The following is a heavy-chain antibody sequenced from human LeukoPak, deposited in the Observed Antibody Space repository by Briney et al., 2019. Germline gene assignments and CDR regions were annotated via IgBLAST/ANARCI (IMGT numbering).Heavy chain of an antibody. CDR1: GGSFSSYY. J-gene: IGHJ6*02. V-gene: IGHV4-34*01. D-gene: IGHD3-3*01. CDR3: ARGPHYDFWSGYYTDYYYYGMDV. Sequence: SETLSLTCAVYGGSFSSYYWSWIRQPPGKGLEWIGEINHSGSTNYNPSLKSRVTISVDTSKNQFSLKLSSVTAADTAVYYCARGPHYDFWSGYYTDYYYYGMDVWGQGTTVTVSS. CDR2: INHSGST.